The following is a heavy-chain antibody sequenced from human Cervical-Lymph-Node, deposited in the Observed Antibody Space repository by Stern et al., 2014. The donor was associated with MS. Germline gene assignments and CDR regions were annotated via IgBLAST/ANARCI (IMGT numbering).Heavy chain of an antibody. Sequence: QVQLLQSGAGLEKPASSVKVPCTASGYPFSSYAISCVRRAPGRGLEWWGGIIPNFGTTNYYPTVQGRVTMTADDSKSQASMELRSLRSEDAAVYYCARGELKEGLVRGMDVWGQGTTVTVSS. CDR2: IIPNFGTT. J-gene: IGHJ6*02. V-gene: IGHV1-69*01. CDR3: ARGELKEGLVRGMDV. D-gene: IGHD1-26*01. CDR1: GYPFSSYA.